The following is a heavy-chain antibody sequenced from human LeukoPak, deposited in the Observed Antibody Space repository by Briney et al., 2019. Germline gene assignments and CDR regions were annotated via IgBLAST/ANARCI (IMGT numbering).Heavy chain of an antibody. Sequence: GGSLRLSCVASRFMFSSYAMSWVRQAPGKGLEWVSAISGTGGSTYSADSVKGRFTISRDNSKKTLYLQMNSLRAEDKAVYYCAKALCDSYYYSGMDVWGQGTTVTVSS. CDR1: RFMFSSYA. CDR3: AKALCDSYYYSGMDV. J-gene: IGHJ6*02. D-gene: IGHD2-21*02. V-gene: IGHV3-23*01. CDR2: ISGTGGST.